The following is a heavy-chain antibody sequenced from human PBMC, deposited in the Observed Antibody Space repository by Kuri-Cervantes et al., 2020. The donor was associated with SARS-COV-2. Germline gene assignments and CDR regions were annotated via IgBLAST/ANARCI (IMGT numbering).Heavy chain of an antibody. Sequence: GESLKISCAASGFTFSSYAMSWVRQTPGKGLEWVSATSGSGGSTYYADSVKGRFTISRDNSKTTLYLQMNSLRAADTAVYYFAKADWANSYYYYGMDVWDQGTTVAVSS. V-gene: IGHV3-23*01. CDR3: AKADWANSYYYYGMDV. CDR1: GFTFSSYA. CDR2: TSGSGGST. J-gene: IGHJ6*02. D-gene: IGHD3-9*01.